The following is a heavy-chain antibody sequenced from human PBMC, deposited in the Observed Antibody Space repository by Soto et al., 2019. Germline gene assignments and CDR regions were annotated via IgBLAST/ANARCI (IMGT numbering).Heavy chain of an antibody. Sequence: QVHLVESGGGVVQTGRSLRLSCAASGFTFSNYIMHWVRQAPGKGLEWVAVILYDGNSAYYADSVKGRFTISRDNSKNTLYLEMNSLRPGDTAVYYCTREDYWGQGTLVTVSS. CDR3: TREDY. CDR1: GFTFSNYI. J-gene: IGHJ4*02. V-gene: IGHV3-30-3*01. CDR2: ILYDGNSA.